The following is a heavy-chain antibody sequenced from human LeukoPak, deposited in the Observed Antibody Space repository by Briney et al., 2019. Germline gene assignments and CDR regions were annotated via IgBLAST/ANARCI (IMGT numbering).Heavy chain of an antibody. CDR3: ARGGLVRGVITRFGFFDY. CDR1: GGSFSGYY. Sequence: SETLSLTCAVYGGSFSGYYWSWIRQPPGKGLEWIGKINHSGSTNYNPSLKSRVTISVDTSKNQFSLKLSSVTAADTAVYYCARGGLVRGVITRFGFFDYWGQGTLVTVSS. V-gene: IGHV4-34*01. D-gene: IGHD3-10*01. CDR2: INHSGST. J-gene: IGHJ4*02.